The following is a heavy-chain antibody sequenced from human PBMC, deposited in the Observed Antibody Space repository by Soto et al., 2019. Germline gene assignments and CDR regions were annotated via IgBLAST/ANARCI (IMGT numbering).Heavy chain of an antibody. J-gene: IGHJ6*02. CDR1: GGSVSSGGYY. Sequence: SETLSLTCTVSGGSVSSGGYYWSWIRQHPGKGLEWIGYIYYSRSTYYNPSLKSRVTISVDTSKNQFSLKLSSVTAADTAVYYCARDPARGYCSGGSCYSYYYYYGMDVWGQGTTVTVSS. CDR2: IYYSRST. V-gene: IGHV4-31*03. D-gene: IGHD2-15*01. CDR3: ARDPARGYCSGGSCYSYYYYYGMDV.